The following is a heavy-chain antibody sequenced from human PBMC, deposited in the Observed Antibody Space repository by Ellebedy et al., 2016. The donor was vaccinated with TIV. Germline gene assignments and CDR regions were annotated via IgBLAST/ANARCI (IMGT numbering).Heavy chain of an antibody. CDR3: TRRSTQGEI. V-gene: IGHV5-51*01. D-gene: IGHD3-16*01. CDR2: IYPGDSET. J-gene: IGHJ3*02. Sequence: GESLKISCKTSGYSFTNYWIGWVRQMPGKGLEWMGIIYPGDSETRYSPSFQGQVTISADKSINTAYLQWSSLKASDTAIYYCTRRSTQGEIWGQGTMVTVSS. CDR1: GYSFTNYW.